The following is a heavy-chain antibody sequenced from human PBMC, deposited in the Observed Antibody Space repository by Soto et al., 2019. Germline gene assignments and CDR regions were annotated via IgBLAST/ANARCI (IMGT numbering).Heavy chain of an antibody. CDR1: GFTFSSYA. V-gene: IGHV3-23*01. CDR2: ISGRGGST. CDR3: AKAMIVVVITDFDY. Sequence: GGSLRLSCAASGFTFSSYAMSWVRQAPGKGLEWVSAISGRGGSTYYADSVKGRFTISRDNSKNTLYLQMNSLRAEDTAVYYCAKAMIVVVITDFDYWGQGTLVTVSS. J-gene: IGHJ4*02. D-gene: IGHD3-22*01.